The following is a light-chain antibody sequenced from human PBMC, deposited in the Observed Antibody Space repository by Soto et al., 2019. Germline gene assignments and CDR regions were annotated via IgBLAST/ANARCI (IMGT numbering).Light chain of an antibody. Sequence: VVTQPPSVSGAPGQRVTISCTGSNSNIGAGYDVHWYQQLPRIAPKLLIYGNNIRPSGVPDRFSGSKFATSAYLTISGLQAEDEAEYYCQSQDGSLSVSVFGGGTKLTVL. V-gene: IGLV1-40*01. CDR2: GNN. CDR3: QSQDGSLSVSV. J-gene: IGLJ3*02. CDR1: NSNIGAGYD.